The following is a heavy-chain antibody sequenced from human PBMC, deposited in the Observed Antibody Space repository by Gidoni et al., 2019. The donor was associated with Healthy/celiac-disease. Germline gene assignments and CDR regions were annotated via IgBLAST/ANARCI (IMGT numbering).Heavy chain of an antibody. J-gene: IGHJ6*02. D-gene: IGHD6-19*01. Sequence: QLVQSGAEVKKPGASVKVSCKASGYTFTSYGIRWVRQAPGQGLEWMGWISAYKGNTNYAQKLQGRVTMTTDTSTSTAYRELRSLRSDDTAVYYCARDPPVAGDYYYYYGMDVWGQGTTVTVSS. CDR2: ISAYKGNT. V-gene: IGHV1-18*01. CDR3: ARDPPVAGDYYYYYGMDV. CDR1: GYTFTSYG.